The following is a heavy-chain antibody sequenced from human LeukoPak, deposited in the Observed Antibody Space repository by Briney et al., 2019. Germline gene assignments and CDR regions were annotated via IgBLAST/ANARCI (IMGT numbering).Heavy chain of an antibody. CDR3: ARFSIKYSSSYNRFDP. Sequence: GESLKISCKGSGYSFTSYWIGWVRQMPGKGLEWMGIIYPGDSDTRYSPSFQGQVTISADKSISTAYLQWSSLKASDTAMYYCARFSIKYSSSYNRFDPWGQGTLVTVSS. CDR2: IYPGDSDT. CDR1: GYSFTSYW. J-gene: IGHJ5*02. V-gene: IGHV5-51*01. D-gene: IGHD6-6*01.